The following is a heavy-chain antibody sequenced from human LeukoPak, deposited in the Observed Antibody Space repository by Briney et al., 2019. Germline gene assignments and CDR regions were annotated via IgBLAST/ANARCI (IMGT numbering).Heavy chain of an antibody. CDR3: ARNPPGIVGAPTHYCYYMDV. V-gene: IGHV3-23*01. CDR1: GFTFTTYG. Sequence: PGGSLRLSCAASGFTFTTYGMSWVRQAPGKGLEWVSAISGGGDSTYYADSVKGRFTISRDNAKNSLYLQMNSLTAEDTAVYYCARNPPGIVGAPTHYCYYMDVWGRGTTVTISS. CDR2: ISGGGDST. J-gene: IGHJ6*03. D-gene: IGHD1-26*01.